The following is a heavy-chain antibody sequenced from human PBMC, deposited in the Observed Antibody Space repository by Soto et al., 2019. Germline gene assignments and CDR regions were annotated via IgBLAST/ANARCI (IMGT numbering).Heavy chain of an antibody. V-gene: IGHV3-30-3*01. CDR3: AEGGRASTYHYYGLDV. D-gene: IGHD3-16*01. Sequence: GGSLRLSCAASGFTFSSYAMHWVRQAPGKGLEWVAVISYDGSNKYYADSVKGRFTISRDNSKNTLYLQMNSLRAEDTAVYYCAEGGRASTYHYYGLDVWGQGTTVTVSS. J-gene: IGHJ6*02. CDR1: GFTFSSYA. CDR2: ISYDGSNK.